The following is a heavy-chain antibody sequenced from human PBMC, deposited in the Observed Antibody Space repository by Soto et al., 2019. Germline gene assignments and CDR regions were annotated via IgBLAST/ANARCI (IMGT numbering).Heavy chain of an antibody. D-gene: IGHD3-10*01. CDR3: ATSKIWFGALSPDHYGLDV. CDR2: IYYSGST. Sequence: SETLYIRWSFAGGSIRCSYWSWIRQPPGKGLEWIGYIYYSGSTNYNPSLKSRVTISVDTSRIQFSLKVTSVTAADTAVYYCATSKIWFGALSPDHYGLDVWGQGTTVTVSS. J-gene: IGHJ6*02. V-gene: IGHV4-59*01. CDR1: GGSIRCSY.